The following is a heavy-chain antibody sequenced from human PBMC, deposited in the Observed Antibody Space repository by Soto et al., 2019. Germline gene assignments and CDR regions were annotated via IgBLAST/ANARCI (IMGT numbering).Heavy chain of an antibody. Sequence: EVQVGESGGGLIQPGGSLRLSCEVSGFSVTANYMSWVRQAPGKGLEWVSVIYSGGSTYYIDSVKGRFSISRDISQNTLYLQMNSLRAEDTAVYYCHGYGYWVQGTLVTVSS. D-gene: IGHD5-12*01. V-gene: IGHV3-53*01. CDR3: HGYGY. J-gene: IGHJ4*02. CDR1: GFSVTANY. CDR2: IYSGGST.